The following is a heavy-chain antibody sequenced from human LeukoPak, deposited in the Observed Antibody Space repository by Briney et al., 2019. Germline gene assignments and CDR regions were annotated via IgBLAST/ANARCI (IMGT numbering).Heavy chain of an antibody. J-gene: IGHJ4*02. CDR1: GGSVTSTNY. CDR3: ARGSSPFDY. Sequence: SGTLSLTCGVSGGSVTSTNYWTWVRQPPGKGLEWIGEVNLQGFTNYNPSLMGRVAISVDTSENHISLQLTSVTAADTAVYYCARGSSPFDYWGQGTLVTVSS. CDR2: VNLQGFT. V-gene: IGHV4-4*02.